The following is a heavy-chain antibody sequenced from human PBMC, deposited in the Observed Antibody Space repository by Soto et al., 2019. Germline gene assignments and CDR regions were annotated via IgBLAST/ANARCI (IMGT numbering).Heavy chain of an antibody. CDR1: GFTVSSNY. J-gene: IGHJ6*02. CDR3: AREVHKGYYYYGMDV. CDR2: IYSGGST. Sequence: PVGSLRLSCAASGFTVSSNYMTWVRQAPGKGLEWVSVIYSGGSTYYADSVKGRFTISRDNSKNTLYLQMNSLGAEDTAVYYCAREVHKGYYYYGMDVWGQGTTVTVSS. V-gene: IGHV3-53*01.